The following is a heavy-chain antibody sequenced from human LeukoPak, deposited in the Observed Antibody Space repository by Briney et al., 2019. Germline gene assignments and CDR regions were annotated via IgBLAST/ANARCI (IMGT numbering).Heavy chain of an antibody. CDR3: ARETKSGYSYGYFDY. V-gene: IGHV4-59*01. CDR1: GGSISSYY. J-gene: IGHJ4*02. Sequence: SGTPSLTCTDSGGSISSYYWSWIRQPPGKGLEWSGYIYDSRSNNYNPSIKSRVTISVDTSKNQFCLKLSSVTAADTAVYYCARETKSGYSYGYFDYWGQGTLVTVSS. CDR2: IYDSRSN. D-gene: IGHD5-18*01.